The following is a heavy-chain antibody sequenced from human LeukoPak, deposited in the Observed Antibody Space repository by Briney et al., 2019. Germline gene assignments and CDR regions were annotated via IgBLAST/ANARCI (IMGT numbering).Heavy chain of an antibody. V-gene: IGHV3-53*01. D-gene: IGHD3-22*01. Sequence: GGSLRLSCAASGFTFSSYSMNWVRQAPGKGLEWVSVIYSGGSTYYADSVKGRFTISRDNSKNTLYLQMNSLRAEDTAVYYCARVRYYYDSSGFDYWGQGTLVTVSS. J-gene: IGHJ4*02. CDR3: ARVRYYYDSSGFDY. CDR2: IYSGGST. CDR1: GFTFSSYS.